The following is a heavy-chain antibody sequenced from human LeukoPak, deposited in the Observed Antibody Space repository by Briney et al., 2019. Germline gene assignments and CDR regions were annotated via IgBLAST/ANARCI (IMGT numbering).Heavy chain of an antibody. J-gene: IGHJ4*02. CDR2: ISRSSSYI. CDR3: AKDARRSSGWWFFDH. CDR1: GFSISNYT. D-gene: IGHD6-19*01. Sequence: GGSLRLSCAASGFSISNYTMSWVRQAPGKGLEWVSFISRSSSYIYYADSVKGRFTVSRDSAQNSLYLQMNSLRAEDTAVYYCAKDARRSSGWWFFDHWGQGTLVTVSS. V-gene: IGHV3-21*04.